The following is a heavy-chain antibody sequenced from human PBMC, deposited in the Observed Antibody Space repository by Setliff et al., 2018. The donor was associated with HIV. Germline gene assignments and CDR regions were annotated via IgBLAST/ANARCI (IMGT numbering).Heavy chain of an antibody. CDR1: GFTFSNAW. D-gene: IGHD7-27*01. CDR2: IKSKTDGGTT. Sequence: TGGSLRLSCAASGFTFSNAWMSWVRQAPGKGLECLGRIKSKTDGGTTEYAASVKGRFTISRDDSKNTLFLQMNSLKTEDTAMYYCNTFPLGIATGDENVDFWGQGTMVTVSS. J-gene: IGHJ3*01. V-gene: IGHV3-15*01. CDR3: NTFPLGIATGDENVDF.